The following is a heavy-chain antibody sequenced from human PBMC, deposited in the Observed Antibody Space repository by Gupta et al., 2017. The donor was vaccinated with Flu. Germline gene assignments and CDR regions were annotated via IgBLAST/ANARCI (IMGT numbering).Heavy chain of an antibody. CDR2: KKEDGSEK. CDR3: AREGCDD. J-gene: IGHJ4*02. Sequence: VQLVESGGGLVQPGGSLRLSCAASGFTFSSYWMNWVRQAPGKGLEWGANKKEDGSEKDDVDSGKGRVTISRDNAKNALYLQMSSRRDEDTAVYYCAREGCDDWGQGTRGTVSS. CDR1: GFTFSSYW. V-gene: IGHV3-7*01.